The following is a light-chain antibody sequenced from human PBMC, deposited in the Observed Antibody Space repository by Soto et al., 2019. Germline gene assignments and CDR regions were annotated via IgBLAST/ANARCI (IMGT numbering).Light chain of an antibody. CDR2: EVT. Sequence: QSALTQPASVSGSPGQSIPISCTGTSSDVGGYDYVSWYQQHPDKAPKLIIYEVTKRPSGVSNRFSGSKSGNTASLTISGLQPDDEADYYCSSHTSGDTRVFGSGTKVTVL. CDR3: SSHTSGDTRV. V-gene: IGLV2-14*01. J-gene: IGLJ1*01. CDR1: SSDVGGYDY.